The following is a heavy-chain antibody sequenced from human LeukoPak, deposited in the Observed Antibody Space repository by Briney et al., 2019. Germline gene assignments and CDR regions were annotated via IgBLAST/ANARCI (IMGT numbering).Heavy chain of an antibody. D-gene: IGHD4-17*01. J-gene: IGHJ5*02. Sequence: ASVTVSCTASGYTFSDYSITWVRQAPGQGLEWMGWISPYNADTNYAQNFQARVTMTTDRSTRTAYMELRNLRSDDTAVYYCARVTTVTRSPWSWGPKKIGQEVNWFDPWGQGTLITVS. CDR3: ARVTTVTRSPWSWGPKKIGQEVNWFDP. V-gene: IGHV1-18*01. CDR2: ISPYNADT. CDR1: GYTFSDYS.